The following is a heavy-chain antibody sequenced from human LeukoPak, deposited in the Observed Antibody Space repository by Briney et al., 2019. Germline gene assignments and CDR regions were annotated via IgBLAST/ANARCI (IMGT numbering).Heavy chain of an antibody. CDR2: INPNSGGT. D-gene: IGHD1-26*01. J-gene: IGHJ3*02. V-gene: IGHV1-2*02. CDR3: ASSSTLDGMFAFDI. Sequence: ASVKVSCKASGYTFTGYYMHWVRQAPGQGLEWMGWINPNSGGTNYAQKFQGRVTMTRDTSISTAYMELSRLRSDDTAVYYCASSSTLDGMFAFDIWGQGTMVTVSS. CDR1: GYTFTGYY.